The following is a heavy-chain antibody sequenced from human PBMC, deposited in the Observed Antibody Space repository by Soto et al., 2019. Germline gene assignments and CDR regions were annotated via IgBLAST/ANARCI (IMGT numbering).Heavy chain of an antibody. CDR3: AKDSFYYDSVHFDY. J-gene: IGHJ4*02. D-gene: IGHD3-22*01. CDR2: IKRDGSET. V-gene: IGHV3-7*01. Sequence: PGGSLRLSCAASGFTFSTYSMTWVRQAPGKSLEWVATIKRDGSETYYVDSVKGRFTISRDTAKSSVYLQMNSLRAEDTAVYYCAKDSFYYDSVHFDYWGQGTLVTVSS. CDR1: GFTFSTYS.